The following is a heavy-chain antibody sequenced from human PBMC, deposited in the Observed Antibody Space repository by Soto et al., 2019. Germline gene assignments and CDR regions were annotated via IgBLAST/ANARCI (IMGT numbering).Heavy chain of an antibody. V-gene: IGHV3-30-3*01. J-gene: IGHJ4*02. CDR1: GLTFSTYA. D-gene: IGHD2-2*01. CDR2: ISYDGSNN. Sequence: PGGSLRLSCAASGLTFSTYAMHWVRQAPGKGLEWVTFISYDGSNNYYADSVKGRFTVSRDNSKNTLYLQMNSLRTEDTAVYYCAREGYCVSKRCFDSFDFWGPGTLLTVSS. CDR3: AREGYCVSKRCFDSFDF.